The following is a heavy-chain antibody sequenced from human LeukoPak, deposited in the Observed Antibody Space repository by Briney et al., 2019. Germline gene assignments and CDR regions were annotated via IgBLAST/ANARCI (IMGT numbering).Heavy chain of an antibody. CDR2: ISYDGSNK. V-gene: IGHV3-30*04. CDR3: ARDRRYSSSPWGYYYYMDV. Sequence: GMSLRLSCAASGFTFSSYAMHWVRQAPGKGLEWVAVISYDGSNKYYADSVKGRFTISRDNSKNTLYLQMNSLRAEDTAVYYCARDRRYSSSPWGYYYYMDVWGKGTTVTVSS. D-gene: IGHD6-6*01. CDR1: GFTFSSYA. J-gene: IGHJ6*03.